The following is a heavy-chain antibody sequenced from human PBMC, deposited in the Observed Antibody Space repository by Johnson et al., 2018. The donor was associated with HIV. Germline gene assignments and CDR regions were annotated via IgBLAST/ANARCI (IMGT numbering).Heavy chain of an antibody. D-gene: IGHD6-19*01. CDR1: GFTVSSYY. CDR3: ARDKAVGYSSGWHAFDI. Sequence: VQLVESGGGLVQPGGSLRLSCVVSGFTVSSYYMSWVRQAPGKGLEWVSIVFSGDNTYYADSVKGRFTISRDNAKNRLYLQMNSLRAEDTAVYYCARDKAVGYSSGWHAFDIWGQGTMVTVSS. CDR2: VFSGDNT. V-gene: IGHV3-66*01. J-gene: IGHJ3*02.